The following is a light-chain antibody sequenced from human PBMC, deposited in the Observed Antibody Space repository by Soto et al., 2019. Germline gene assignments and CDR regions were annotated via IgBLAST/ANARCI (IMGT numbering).Light chain of an antibody. J-gene: IGLJ1*01. CDR1: SSDVGAYNH. CDR2: EVS. CDR3: SSYTGSNTYV. Sequence: QSALTQPPSASGSPGQSVTISCTGTSSDVGAYNHVSWYQQHPGKAPKLMISEVSQRPSGVPDRFSGSKSGNTASLTVSGLQAEDEADYYCSSYTGSNTYVFGGGTKVT. V-gene: IGLV2-8*01.